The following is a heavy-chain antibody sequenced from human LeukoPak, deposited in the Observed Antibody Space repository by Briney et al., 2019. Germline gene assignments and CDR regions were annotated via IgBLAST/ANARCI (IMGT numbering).Heavy chain of an antibody. D-gene: IGHD4-11*01. CDR2: VSYDGSDK. CDR3: AKDRTRVAPFDY. V-gene: IGHV3-30*18. J-gene: IGHJ4*02. Sequence: GGSLRLSCAASEFTFSSYAMHWVRQAPGKGLEWVALVSYDGSDKYYADSVKGRFTISRDNSKNTLYLQMNSLRAEDTAVYYCAKDRTRVAPFDYWGQGTLVTVSS. CDR1: EFTFSSYA.